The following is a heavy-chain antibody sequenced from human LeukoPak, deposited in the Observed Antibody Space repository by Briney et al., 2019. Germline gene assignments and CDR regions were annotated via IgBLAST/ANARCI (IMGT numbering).Heavy chain of an antibody. CDR2: ISAYNGNT. D-gene: IGHD3-9*01. CDR1: GYTFNSYG. CDR3: ARVRFDWLAHDY. Sequence: ASLKVSCKASGYTFNSYGISVVRQAPGQGLEWMGWISAYNGNTNYAQKLQGRVTMTTDTSTSTAYMELRSLRSDDTAVYYCARVRFDWLAHDYWGQGTLVTVSS. J-gene: IGHJ4*02. V-gene: IGHV1-18*01.